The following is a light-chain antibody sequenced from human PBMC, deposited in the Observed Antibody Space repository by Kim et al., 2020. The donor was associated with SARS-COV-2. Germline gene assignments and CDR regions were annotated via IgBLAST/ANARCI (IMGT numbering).Light chain of an antibody. CDR3: QQYNTYSYT. CDR2: KAS. V-gene: IGKV1-5*03. CDR1: QSISSW. Sequence: SASVGDGDTVTCRARQSISSWLAWYQQKPGKAPKPLIYKASSLESGVPSRFSGSGSGTEFTLTISSLQPDDFATYYCQQYNTYSYTFGQGTKLEI. J-gene: IGKJ2*01.